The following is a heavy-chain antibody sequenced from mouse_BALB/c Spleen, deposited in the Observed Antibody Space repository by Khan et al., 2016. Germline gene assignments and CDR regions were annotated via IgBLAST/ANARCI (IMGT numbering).Heavy chain of an antibody. J-gene: IGHJ4*01. V-gene: IGHV3-8*02. CDR3: ARYGTRENAMDY. CDR1: GDFITSGY. CDR2: ISYTGIT. Sequence: EMQLQESGPSLVKPSQTLSLTCSVSGDFITSGYWNWIRKFPGNNLEYMGYISYTGITYYNPSLKSRISITRDTSKNQYYLQLNSVTTEDTATYYCARYGTRENAMDYWGQGTSVTVSS. D-gene: IGHD1-1*01.